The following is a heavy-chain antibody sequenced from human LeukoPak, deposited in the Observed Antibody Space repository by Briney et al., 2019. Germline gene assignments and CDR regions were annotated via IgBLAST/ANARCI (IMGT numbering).Heavy chain of an antibody. Sequence: SGGSLKLSCAASGFTFSGSAMHWVRQASGKGLEWVGRIRSKANSYATAYAASVKGRFTISRDDSKNTAYLQMNSLKTEDTAVYYCTSLRYYYDSSGYREGYWGQGTLVTVSS. D-gene: IGHD3-22*01. CDR1: GFTFSGSA. CDR2: IRSKANSYAT. V-gene: IGHV3-73*01. CDR3: TSLRYYYDSSGYREGY. J-gene: IGHJ4*02.